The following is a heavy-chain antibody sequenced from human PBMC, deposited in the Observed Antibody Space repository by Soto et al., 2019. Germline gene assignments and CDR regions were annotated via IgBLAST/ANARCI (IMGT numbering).Heavy chain of an antibody. CDR2: IYHSGST. D-gene: IGHD6-13*01. V-gene: IGHV4-38-2*02. CDR3: ARDGASAAAGPGNSYYYYYGMDV. CDR1: GYSINSGYY. J-gene: IGHJ6*02. Sequence: SETLSLTCAVSGYSINSGYYWGWIRQPPGKGLEWIGSIYHSGSTYYNPSLKSRVTISVDTSKNQFSLKLRSVTAADTAVYYCARDGASAAAGPGNSYYYYYGMDVWGQGTTVT.